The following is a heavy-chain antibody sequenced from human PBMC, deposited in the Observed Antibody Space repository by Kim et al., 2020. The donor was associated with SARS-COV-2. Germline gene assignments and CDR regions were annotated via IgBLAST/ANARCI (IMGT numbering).Heavy chain of an antibody. Sequence: RFTISRDNSKNTLYLQMNSLRAEDTAVYYCARAAYCGGDCYSWDAYYFDYWGQGTLVTVSS. V-gene: IGHV3-30*07. J-gene: IGHJ4*02. D-gene: IGHD2-21*02. CDR3: ARAAYCGGDCYSWDAYYFDY.